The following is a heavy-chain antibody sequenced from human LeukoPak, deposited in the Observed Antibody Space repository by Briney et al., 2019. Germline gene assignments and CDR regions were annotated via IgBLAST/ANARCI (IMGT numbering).Heavy chain of an antibody. Sequence: GGSLRLSCAASGFTFSTYGMHWVRQAPGKGLEWVTFIRYDGSSKYYADSVKGRFTISRDNSKNTLYLQMNSLRAEDTAVYYCAKGSPPHVIQVYYYMDVWGKGTTVTVSS. V-gene: IGHV3-30*02. CDR2: IRYDGSSK. CDR1: GFTFSTYG. CDR3: AKGSPPHVIQVYYYMDV. J-gene: IGHJ6*03. D-gene: IGHD5-18*01.